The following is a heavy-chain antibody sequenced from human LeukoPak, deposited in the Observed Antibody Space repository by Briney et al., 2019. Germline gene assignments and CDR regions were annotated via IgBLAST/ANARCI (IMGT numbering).Heavy chain of an antibody. CDR2: INSDGSST. V-gene: IGHV3-74*03. D-gene: IGHD2/OR15-2a*01. CDR3: ATAQRYTSFSSDFDY. J-gene: IGHJ4*02. Sequence: GGSLRLSCVASGFTFSSYWMHWVRQAPGKGLVWVSRINSDGSSTMYADSVKGRFTISRDNAKNTLYLQMNSLRGEDTAVYYCATAQRYTSFSSDFDYWGQGTAVTVSS. CDR1: GFTFSSYW.